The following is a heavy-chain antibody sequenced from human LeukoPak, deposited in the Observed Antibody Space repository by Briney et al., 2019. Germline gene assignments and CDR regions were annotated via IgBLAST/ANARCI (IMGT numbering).Heavy chain of an antibody. CDR2: VYDIGST. CDR3: ARGGYYGSGNDFRFDP. V-gene: IGHV4-59*11. CDR1: GGSIGSHY. Sequence: PSETLSLTCTVSGGSIGSHYWTWIRQTPGKGLEWIGYVYDIGSTKYNPSLKSRVTISVDTSKNQFSLRLSSVTAADTAIYYCARGGYYGSGNDFRFDPWGQGTLVTVSS. J-gene: IGHJ5*02. D-gene: IGHD3-10*01.